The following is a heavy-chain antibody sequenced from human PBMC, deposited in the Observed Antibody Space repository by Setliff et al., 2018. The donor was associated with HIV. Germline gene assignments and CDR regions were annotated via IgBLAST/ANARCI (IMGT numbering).Heavy chain of an antibody. CDR1: GFIFSTDG. D-gene: IGHD5-12*01. CDR2: IRSDETNK. CDR3: ARISVASRYNSDMDV. Sequence: PGGSLRLSCEASGFIFSTDGMHWVRQAPGKGLEWVAFIRSDETNKYYSDSVKGRFTISRDTSKKTLFLQINSLRPEDTTVYYCARISVASRYNSDMDVWGKGTTVTVS. J-gene: IGHJ6*03. V-gene: IGHV3-30*02.